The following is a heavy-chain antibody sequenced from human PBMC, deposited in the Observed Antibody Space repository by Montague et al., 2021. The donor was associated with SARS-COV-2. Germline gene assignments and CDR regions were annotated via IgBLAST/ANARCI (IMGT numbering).Heavy chain of an antibody. Sequence: SETLSLTCTVSGGSIISTTSNWGWIRQPPGRGLEWIGTIFYTGSTIYNSSLKSRVTISIDTSKNQYSLELNSVTAADTAVYYCARRRLDFYDSRHWFDPWGQGALVTVPS. V-gene: IGHV4-39*01. CDR2: IFYTGST. D-gene: IGHD3-22*01. CDR3: ARRRLDFYDSRHWFDP. CDR1: GGSIISTTSN. J-gene: IGHJ5*02.